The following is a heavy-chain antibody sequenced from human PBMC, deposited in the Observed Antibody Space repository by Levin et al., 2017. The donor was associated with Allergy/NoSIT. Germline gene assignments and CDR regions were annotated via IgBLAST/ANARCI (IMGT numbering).Heavy chain of an antibody. CDR3: ARDRGGYSGYGGFDY. Sequence: GESLKISCAASGFTFSSYGMHWVRQAPGKGLEWVAVIWYDGSNKYYADSVKGRFTISRDNSKNTLYLQMNSLRAEDTAVYYCARDRGGYSGYGGFDYWGQGTLVTVSS. CDR1: GFTFSSYG. CDR2: IWYDGSNK. D-gene: IGHD5-12*01. J-gene: IGHJ4*02. V-gene: IGHV3-33*01.